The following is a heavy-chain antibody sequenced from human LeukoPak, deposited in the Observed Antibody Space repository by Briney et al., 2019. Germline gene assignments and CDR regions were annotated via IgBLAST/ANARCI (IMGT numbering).Heavy chain of an antibody. J-gene: IGHJ4*02. CDR2: IYYSGST. CDR3: AASRYSSGWRPFDY. Sequence: SETLSLTCTVSGGSISSYYWSWIRQPPGKGLEWIGYIYYSGSTNYNPSLKSRVTISVDTSKNQFSLKLSSVTAADTAVYYCAASRYSSGWRPFDYWGQGTLVTVSS. CDR1: GGSISSYY. V-gene: IGHV4-59*08. D-gene: IGHD6-19*01.